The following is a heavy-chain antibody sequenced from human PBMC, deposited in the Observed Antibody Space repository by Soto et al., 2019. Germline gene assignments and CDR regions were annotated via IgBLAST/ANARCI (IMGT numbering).Heavy chain of an antibody. Sequence: GSLRLSCVASGFSFSDYSMTWVRQGPGRGLEWVATLTPTGTTFYADSVKGRFTISRDNNRNTLSLQMYNLRAEDTARYYCAKRATTVPTPGNYFDCWGQGSLHTVS. CDR3: AKRATTVPTPGNYFDC. V-gene: IGHV3-23*01. CDR1: GFSFSDYS. J-gene: IGHJ4*02. CDR2: LTPTGTT. D-gene: IGHD1-1*01.